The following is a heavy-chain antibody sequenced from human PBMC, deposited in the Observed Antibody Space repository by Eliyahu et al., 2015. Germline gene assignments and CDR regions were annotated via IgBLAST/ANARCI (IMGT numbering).Heavy chain of an antibody. CDR2: IYASGST. V-gene: IGHV4-4*07. CDR1: GGSIXSSY. Sequence: QVQLQESGPGLVKPSETLSLTCTVSGGSIXSSYWNWIRQPAGKGLEWIGRIYASGSTNYNPSLKSRVTMSVDTSKNQFSLKLTSVTAADTAVYYCARERLTILDNWGQGTLVTVSS. CDR3: ARERLTILDN. J-gene: IGHJ4*02. D-gene: IGHD5-24*01.